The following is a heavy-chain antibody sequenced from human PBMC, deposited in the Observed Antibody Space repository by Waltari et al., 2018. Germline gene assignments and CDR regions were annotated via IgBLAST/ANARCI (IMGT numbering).Heavy chain of an antibody. V-gene: IGHV3-30-3*01. J-gene: IGHJ6*02. D-gene: IGHD2-15*01. Sequence: QVQLVESGGGVVQPGRSLRLSCAASGFTFSSYAMHWVRQAPGKGLEWVAVISYDGSNKYYADSVKGRFTISRDNSKNTLYLQMNSLRAEDTAVYYCARARGHCSGGSCYYYYGMDVWGQGTTVTVSS. CDR1: GFTFSSYA. CDR2: ISYDGSNK. CDR3: ARARGHCSGGSCYYYYGMDV.